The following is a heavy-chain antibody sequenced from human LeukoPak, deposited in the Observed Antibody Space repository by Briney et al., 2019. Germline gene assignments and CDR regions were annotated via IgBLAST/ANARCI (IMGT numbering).Heavy chain of an antibody. CDR3: ARAYSSSWYDF. J-gene: IGHJ5*01. V-gene: IGHV3-23*01. CDR1: GFTFSSYA. Sequence: PGGSLRLSCAASGFTFSSYAMSWVHQAPGKGLEWVSGISGNSVSTYYADSVKGRFTISRDNSKNTLFLQMSSLRAEDTAVYYCARAYSSSWYDFWGQGTLVTVSS. D-gene: IGHD6-13*01. CDR2: ISGNSVST.